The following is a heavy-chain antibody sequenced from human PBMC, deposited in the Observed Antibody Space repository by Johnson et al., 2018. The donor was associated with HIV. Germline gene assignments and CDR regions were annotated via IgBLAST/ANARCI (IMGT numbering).Heavy chain of an antibody. V-gene: IGHV3-23*04. CDR3: ARELGYSSSNDAFDI. J-gene: IGHJ3*02. D-gene: IGHD6-13*01. CDR2: ISGSGGST. CDR1: GFTFSSSW. Sequence: MLLVESGGGVVQPGRSLRLSCAASGFTFSSSWMHWVCQAPEKGLEWVSAISGSGGSTYYADSVKGRFTISRDNSKNTLYLQMNSLRAEDTAVYYCARELGYSSSNDAFDIWGQGTMVTVSS.